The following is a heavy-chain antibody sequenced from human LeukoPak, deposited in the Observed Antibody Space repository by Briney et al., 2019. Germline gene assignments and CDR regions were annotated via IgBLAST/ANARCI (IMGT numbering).Heavy chain of an antibody. CDR1: GFIISNYA. CDR2: ISANGGST. Sequence: GGSLRLSCSASGFIISNYAVHWVRQAPGKGLEYVSAISANGGSTYYADSVKGRFTISRDNSKNTLSLQMNSLRAEDTAVYYCAKEWLRFDYWGQGTLVTVSS. J-gene: IGHJ4*02. D-gene: IGHD5-12*01. CDR3: AKEWLRFDY. V-gene: IGHV3-64*04.